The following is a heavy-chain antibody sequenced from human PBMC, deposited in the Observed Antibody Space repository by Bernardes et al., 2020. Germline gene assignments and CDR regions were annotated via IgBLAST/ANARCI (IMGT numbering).Heavy chain of an antibody. D-gene: IGHD2-15*01. Sequence: ASVKVSCKASGYTFTSYAISWVRQAPGQGLEWMGWISAYNGNTNYAQKLQGRVTMTTDTSTSTAYMELRSLRAGDTAVYYCARALGGSGPLNHDPDAFDIWGQGTMVTVSS. CDR1: GYTFTSYA. J-gene: IGHJ3*02. CDR3: ARALGGSGPLNHDPDAFDI. V-gene: IGHV1-18*01. CDR2: ISAYNGNT.